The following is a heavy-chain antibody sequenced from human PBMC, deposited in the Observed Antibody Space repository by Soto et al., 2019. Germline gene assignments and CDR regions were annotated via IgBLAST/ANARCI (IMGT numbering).Heavy chain of an antibody. CDR1: GGSISSYY. J-gene: IGHJ3*02. Sequence: SETLSLTCTVSGGSISSYYWSWIRQPPGKGLEGIGYIYYSGSTNYNPSLKSRVTISVETSKNQFSLKLSSVTAADTAVYYCARFKSSWDAFDIWGQGTMVTVSS. CDR3: ARFKSSWDAFDI. CDR2: IYYSGST. V-gene: IGHV4-59*01.